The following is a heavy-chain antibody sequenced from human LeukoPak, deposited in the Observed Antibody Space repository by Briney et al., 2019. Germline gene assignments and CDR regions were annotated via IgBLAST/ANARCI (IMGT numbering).Heavy chain of an antibody. CDR2: ISTDNGDT. CDR1: GYTFTTYG. V-gene: IGHV1-18*01. Sequence: ASVKVSCKSSGYTFTTYGITWVRQAPGQGLEWMGWISTDNGDTNYAQKLQGRVTLTTDTSTSTAYMELRSLRSDDTAVYSCAREGLGELTLDCWGQGTLVTVSS. J-gene: IGHJ4*02. D-gene: IGHD3-16*01. CDR3: AREGLGELTLDC.